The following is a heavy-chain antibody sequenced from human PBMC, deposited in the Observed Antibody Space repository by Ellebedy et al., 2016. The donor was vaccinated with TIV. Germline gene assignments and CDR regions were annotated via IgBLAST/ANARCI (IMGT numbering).Heavy chain of an antibody. J-gene: IGHJ4*02. Sequence: MPSETLSLTCTVSGGSISSYSWSWIRQPPGKGLEWIGYIYYSGSTNYNPSLKSRVTISVDTSKNQFSLKLSPVTAADTAVYYCARHYGGNSDSYYFDYWGQGTLVTVSS. CDR1: GGSISSYS. CDR3: ARHYGGNSDSYYFDY. D-gene: IGHD4-23*01. CDR2: IYYSGST. V-gene: IGHV4-59*01.